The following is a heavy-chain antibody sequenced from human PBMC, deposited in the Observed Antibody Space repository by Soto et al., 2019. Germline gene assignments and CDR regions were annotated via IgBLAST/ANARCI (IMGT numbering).Heavy chain of an antibody. CDR3: ARNRAATMALAAFDI. Sequence: ASVKVSCKASGYTFTGYYMHWVRQAPGQGLEWMGWINPNSGGTNYAQKFQGWVTMTRDTSISTAYMELSRLRSDDTAVYYCARNRAATMALAAFDIWGQGTMVTVSS. J-gene: IGHJ3*02. CDR1: GYTFTGYY. V-gene: IGHV1-2*04. CDR2: INPNSGGT. D-gene: IGHD5-12*01.